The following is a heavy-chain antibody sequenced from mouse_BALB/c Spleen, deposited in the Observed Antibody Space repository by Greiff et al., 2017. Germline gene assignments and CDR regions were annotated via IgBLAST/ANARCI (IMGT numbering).Heavy chain of an antibody. CDR3: ARSGGKGAMDY. Sequence: VQLQQSGAELVKPGASVKLSCTASGFNIKDTYMHLVKQRPEQGLEWIGRIDPANGNTKYDPKFQGKATITADTSSNTAYLQLSSLTSEDTAVYYCARSGGKGAMDYWVKEPQSPSPQ. J-gene: IGHJ4*01. V-gene: IGHV14-3*02. CDR2: IDPANGNT. CDR1: GFNIKDTY. D-gene: IGHD3-1*01.